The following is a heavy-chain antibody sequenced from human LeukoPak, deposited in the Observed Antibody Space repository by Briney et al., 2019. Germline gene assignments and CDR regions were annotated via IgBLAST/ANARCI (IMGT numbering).Heavy chain of an antibody. J-gene: IGHJ4*02. CDR3: ARNGLGECELLHV. V-gene: IGHV3-74*01. CDR2: IIRDGSII. Sequence: GGSLRLSCAASGFTFSRYWMHWVHQVPGKGLVWVSRIIRDGSIISYADSVRGRFTISRDNAKNMLYLQMNGLRAEDTAVYYCARNGLGECELLHVWGLGTLVTVSS. CDR1: GFTFSRYW. D-gene: IGHD1-26*01.